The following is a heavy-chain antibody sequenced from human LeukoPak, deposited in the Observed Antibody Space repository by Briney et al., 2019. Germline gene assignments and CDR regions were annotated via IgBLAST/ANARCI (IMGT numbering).Heavy chain of an antibody. V-gene: IGHV4-39*07. J-gene: IGHJ4*02. Sequence: SETLSLTCTVSGGPISSSSDYWGWIRQPPGKGLEYIGSFYYSGSTYYNPSLKSRVAISVDTSKNQFSLKVRSVTAADTAVYYCARGYCTNAVCSLGPTQAWGQGTLVTVSS. CDR3: ARGYCTNAVCSLGPTQA. D-gene: IGHD2-8*01. CDR2: FYYSGST. CDR1: GGPISSSSDY.